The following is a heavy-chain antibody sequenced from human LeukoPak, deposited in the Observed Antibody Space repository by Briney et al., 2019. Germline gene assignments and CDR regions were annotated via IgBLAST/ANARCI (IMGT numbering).Heavy chain of an antibody. V-gene: IGHV3-74*01. CDR1: GFSFNIYW. D-gene: IGHD4/OR15-4a*01. J-gene: IGHJ4*02. CDR2: IDGDGSRT. CDR3: ARGNDYGDYLDF. Sequence: PGGSLRLSCAASGFSFNIYWMHWVRQAPEKWLVWVSRIDGDGSRTGFADSVKGRFTISRDNAKNTLYLQMNSLGAEDTAVYYCARGNDYGDYLDFWGQGTLVTVSS.